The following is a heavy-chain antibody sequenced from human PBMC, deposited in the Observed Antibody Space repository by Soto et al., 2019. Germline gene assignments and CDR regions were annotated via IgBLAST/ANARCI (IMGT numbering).Heavy chain of an antibody. J-gene: IGHJ4*01. V-gene: IGHV4-4*02. CDR1: GGSISTNW. CDR2: IYHSGPT. Sequence: QVQLQESGPGLMKPSGTLSLTCAVSGGSISTNWWSWVRQPPGEGLEWIGEIYHSGPTNYNPSLKNRGTTSVDKSQNHRSLNLSSVTAADTAVYYCARHIAVSGTRGFDFWGHGTLVTVSS. D-gene: IGHD6-19*01. CDR3: ARHIAVSGTRGFDF.